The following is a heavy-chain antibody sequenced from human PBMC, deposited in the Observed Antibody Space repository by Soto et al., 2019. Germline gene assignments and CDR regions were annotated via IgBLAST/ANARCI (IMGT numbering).Heavy chain of an antibody. D-gene: IGHD3-22*01. CDR3: ARQIYDSDTGPNFQYYFDS. Sequence: GESLKISCKGSGYSFAGYWITWVRQKPGKGLEWMGRIDPSDSQTYYSPSFRGHVTISATKTITTVFLQWSSLRASDTAMYYCARQIYDSDTGPNFQYYFDSWGQGTPVTVSS. V-gene: IGHV5-10-1*01. CDR1: GYSFAGYW. J-gene: IGHJ4*02. CDR2: IDPSDSQT.